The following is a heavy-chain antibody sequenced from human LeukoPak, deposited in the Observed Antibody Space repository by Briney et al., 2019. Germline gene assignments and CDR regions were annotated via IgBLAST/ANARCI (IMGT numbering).Heavy chain of an antibody. CDR1: GYTFTSHA. Sequence: ASVKVSCKASGYTFTSHAISWVRQAPGQGLEWIGWISPYSGNTNYAQNFQGRVTMTTGTSTNTAYMELRSLRSDDTAVYYCARTSIKIVVLGATKVDFDYWGQGALVTVSS. D-gene: IGHD2-15*01. J-gene: IGHJ4*02. CDR2: ISPYSGNT. CDR3: ARTSIKIVVLGATKVDFDY. V-gene: IGHV1-18*01.